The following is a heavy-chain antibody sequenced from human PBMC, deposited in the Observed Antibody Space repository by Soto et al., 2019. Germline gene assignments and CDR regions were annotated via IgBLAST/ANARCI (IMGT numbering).Heavy chain of an antibody. D-gene: IGHD3-10*01. J-gene: IGHJ6*02. V-gene: IGHV1-46*01. CDR2: INTSRGTA. CDR1: GYTFTRYH. CDR3: ARDSSYYSGSGSFSTYHFFGMDI. Sequence: QVQLLQSGAEVKKPGASVKVSCKASGYTFTRYHVHWVRQAPGQGLEWMGVINTSRGTAAYAQEFMGRASLTTNASTHTVYMELNSLTSQDTAVYYCARDSSYYSGSGSFSTYHFFGMDIWAQGTTVTVS.